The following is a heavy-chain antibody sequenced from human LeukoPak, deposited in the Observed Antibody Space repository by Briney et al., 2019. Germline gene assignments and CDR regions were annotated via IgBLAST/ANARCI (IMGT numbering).Heavy chain of an antibody. Sequence: GGSLRLPCAASGFTFSSYSMNWVRQAPGKGLEWVSSISSSSSYIYYADSVKGRFTISRDNAKNSLYLQMNSLRAEDTAVYYCARSTVTTGLAFDYWGQGTLVTVSS. J-gene: IGHJ4*02. CDR3: ARSTVTTGLAFDY. D-gene: IGHD4-11*01. CDR2: ISSSSSYI. CDR1: GFTFSSYS. V-gene: IGHV3-21*01.